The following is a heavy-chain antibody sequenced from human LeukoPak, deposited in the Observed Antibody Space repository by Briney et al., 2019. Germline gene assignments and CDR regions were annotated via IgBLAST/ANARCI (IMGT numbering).Heavy chain of an antibody. Sequence: PGGPLRLSCAASGFTFSSYWMSWVRQAPGKGLEWVANIKQDGSEKYYVDSVKGRFTISRDNAKNSLYLQMNSLRAEDTAVYYCAGDRGRDYFDYWGQGTLVTVSS. CDR1: GFTFSSYW. CDR2: IKQDGSEK. CDR3: AGDRGRDYFDY. J-gene: IGHJ4*02. V-gene: IGHV3-7*01. D-gene: IGHD3-10*01.